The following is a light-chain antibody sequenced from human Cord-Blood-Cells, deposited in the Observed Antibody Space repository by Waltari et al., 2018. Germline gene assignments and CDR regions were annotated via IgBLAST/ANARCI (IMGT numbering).Light chain of an antibody. CDR3: NSRDSSGNHNWV. J-gene: IGLJ3*02. Sequence: SSELTQDPAVSVALGQTVRITCQGDSLRSYYASWYQQKPGQAPVLVIYGKNNRPSGIPDQFSGSSSGNTASLTITGAQAEDEADYYCNSRDSSGNHNWVFGGGTKLTVL. V-gene: IGLV3-19*01. CDR1: SLRSYY. CDR2: GKN.